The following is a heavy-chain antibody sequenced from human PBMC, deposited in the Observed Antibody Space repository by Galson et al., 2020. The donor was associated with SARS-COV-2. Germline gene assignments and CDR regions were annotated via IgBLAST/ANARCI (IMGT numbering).Heavy chain of an antibody. Sequence: SVKVSCKASGGTFSSYAISWVRQAPGQGLEWMGGIIPIFGTANYAQKFQGRVTITADESTSTAYMALSSLRSEDTAVYYCAGPSKLLYEGGDAFDIWGQGTRVTVSS. V-gene: IGHV1-69*13. CDR1: GGTFSSYA. J-gene: IGHJ3*02. CDR2: IIPIFGTA. D-gene: IGHD2-2*02. CDR3: AGPSKLLYEGGDAFDI.